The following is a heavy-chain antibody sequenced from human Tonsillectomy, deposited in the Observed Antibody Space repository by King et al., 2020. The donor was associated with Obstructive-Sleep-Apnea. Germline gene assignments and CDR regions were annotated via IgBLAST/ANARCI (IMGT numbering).Heavy chain of an antibody. CDR3: ARGFCSGGHCFSGGDY. CDR1: GFTFSSYS. J-gene: IGHJ4*02. CDR2: ISHDGTNE. Sequence: VQLVESGGGVVQPGRSLRLSCAASGFTFSSYSIHLVRQAPGKGLEWVAVISHDGTNEYFADSVKGRLTISRDNSKNTVHLQINSLRTEDTALYYCARGFCSGGHCFSGGDYWGQGTLVTVSS. D-gene: IGHD2-15*01. V-gene: IGHV3-30*04.